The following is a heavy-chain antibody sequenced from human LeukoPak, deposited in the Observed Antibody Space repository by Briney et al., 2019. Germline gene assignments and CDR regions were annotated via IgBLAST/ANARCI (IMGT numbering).Heavy chain of an antibody. Sequence: GGSLRLSCAASGFTSSSYEMNWVRQAPGKGLQWVSYISSSGSTIYYAESVKGRFTISRDNAKNSLYLQMNSLIAEDTAVYYCAREWMEDAQYQLLGDYYYYGMDVWGQGTTVTVSS. CDR1: GFTSSSYE. D-gene: IGHD2-2*01. CDR3: AREWMEDAQYQLLGDYYYYGMDV. CDR2: ISSSGSTI. V-gene: IGHV3-48*03. J-gene: IGHJ6*02.